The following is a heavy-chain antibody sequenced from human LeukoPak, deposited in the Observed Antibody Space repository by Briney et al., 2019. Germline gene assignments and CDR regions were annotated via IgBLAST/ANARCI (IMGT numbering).Heavy chain of an antibody. D-gene: IGHD4-11*01. CDR1: GGSFSGYY. CDR3: APLPHSSSNYYYFDY. J-gene: IGHJ4*02. Sequence: SETLSLTCAVYGGSFSGYYWSWIRQPPGKGLEWIGEINHSGSTNYNPSLKSRVTISVDTSKNQFSLKLSSVTAADTAVYYCAPLPHSSSNYYYFDYWGQGTLVTVSS. CDR2: INHSGST. V-gene: IGHV4-34*01.